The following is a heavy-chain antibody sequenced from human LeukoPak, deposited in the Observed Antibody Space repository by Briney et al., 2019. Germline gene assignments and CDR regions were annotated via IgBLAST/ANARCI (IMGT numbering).Heavy chain of an antibody. CDR3: ARGHPGLLRFLEWSQNWFDP. V-gene: IGHV1-69*13. J-gene: IGHJ5*02. CDR2: IIPIFATA. Sequence: ASLKLSCKASGGTFSSYAISWARQAPGQGLEWMGGIIPIFATANYAQKFQGRVTITADESTSTAYMELSSLRSEDTAVYYCARGHPGLLRFLEWSQNWFDPWGQGTLVTVSS. D-gene: IGHD3-3*01. CDR1: GGTFSSYA.